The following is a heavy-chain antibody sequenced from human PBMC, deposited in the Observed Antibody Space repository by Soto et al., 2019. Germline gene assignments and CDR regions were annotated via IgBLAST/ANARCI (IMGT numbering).Heavy chain of an antibody. CDR1: GGTFSGYA. D-gene: IGHD6-19*01. J-gene: IGHJ6*02. CDR2: IIPIFGTA. V-gene: IGHV1-69*13. CDR3: ARDSGYSSGWYRGDV. Sequence: SVKVSCKASGGTFSGYAISWVRQAPGQGLGWMGGIIPIFGTANYAQKFQGRVTITADESTSTAYMELSSLRSEDTAVYYCARDSGYSSGWYRGDVWGQGTTVTVSS.